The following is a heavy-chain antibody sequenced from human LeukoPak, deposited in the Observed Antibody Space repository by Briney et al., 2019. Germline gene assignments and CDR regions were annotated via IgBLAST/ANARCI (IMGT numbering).Heavy chain of an antibody. CDR1: GFTFGSYA. CDR3: AKVATGEDY. V-gene: IGHV3-23*01. J-gene: IGHJ4*02. Sequence: GGSLRLSCAASGFTFGSYAMGWVRQAPGKGLEWVSTISGSGGSTYYADSVKGRFTISRDNSKNTLYLEMNSLRAEDSAVYYCAKVATGEDYWGQGTLVTVSS. CDR2: ISGSGGST. D-gene: IGHD2-15*01.